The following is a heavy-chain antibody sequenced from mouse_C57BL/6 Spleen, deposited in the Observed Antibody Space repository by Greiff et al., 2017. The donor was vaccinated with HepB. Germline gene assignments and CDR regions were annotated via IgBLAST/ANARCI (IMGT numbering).Heavy chain of an antibody. J-gene: IGHJ2*01. Sequence: EVQVVESGPGLVKPSQSLSLTCSVTGYSITSGYYWNWIRQFPGNKLEWMGYISYDGSNNYNPSLKNRISITRDTSKNQFFLKLNSVTTEDTATYYCASQLGRHFDYWGQGTTLTVSS. V-gene: IGHV3-6*01. CDR2: ISYDGSN. CDR3: ASQLGRHFDY. CDR1: GYSITSGYY. D-gene: IGHD4-1*02.